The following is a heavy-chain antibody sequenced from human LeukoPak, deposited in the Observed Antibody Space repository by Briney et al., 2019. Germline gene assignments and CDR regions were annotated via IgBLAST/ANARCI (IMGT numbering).Heavy chain of an antibody. D-gene: IGHD2-2*03. CDR3: AKDGYCSSTSCSPYYYYGMDV. J-gene: IGHJ6*02. Sequence: GGSLRLSCAASGFTFSSYGMHWVRQAPGKGLEWVAVISYDGSNKYYADSVKGRFTISRDNSKNTLYLQMNSLRAEDTAVYYCAKDGYCSSTSCSPYYYYGMDVWGQGTTVTVSS. V-gene: IGHV3-30*18. CDR1: GFTFSSYG. CDR2: ISYDGSNK.